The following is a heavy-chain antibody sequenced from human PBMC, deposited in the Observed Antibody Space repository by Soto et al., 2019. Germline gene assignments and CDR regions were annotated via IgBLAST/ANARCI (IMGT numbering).Heavy chain of an antibody. CDR3: AVYGDPTFDY. CDR2: ISYDGSNK. V-gene: IGHV3-30*03. D-gene: IGHD4-17*01. J-gene: IGHJ4*02. CDR1: GFTSSSYG. Sequence: QVQLVESGGGVVQPGRSLRLSCAASGFTSSSYGMHWVRQAPGKGLEWVAVISYDGSNKYYADSVKGRFTISRDNSKNTLYLQMNSLRAEDTAVYYCAVYGDPTFDYWGQGTLVTVSS.